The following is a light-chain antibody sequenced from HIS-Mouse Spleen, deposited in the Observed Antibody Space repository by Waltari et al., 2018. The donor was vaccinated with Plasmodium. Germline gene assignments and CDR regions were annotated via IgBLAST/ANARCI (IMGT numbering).Light chain of an antibody. V-gene: IGKV1-5*03. CDR3: QQYNSYSWT. Sequence: DIQMTQSPSTLSASVGDSVTITSRATQSISSWLAWYQQKPGKAPKLLIYKASSLESGVPSRFSGSGSGTEFTLTISSLQPDDFATYYCQQYNSYSWTFGQGTKVEIK. J-gene: IGKJ1*01. CDR2: KAS. CDR1: QSISSW.